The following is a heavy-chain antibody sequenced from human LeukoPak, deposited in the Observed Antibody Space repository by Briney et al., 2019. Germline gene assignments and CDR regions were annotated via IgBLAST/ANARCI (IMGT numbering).Heavy chain of an antibody. V-gene: IGHV4-34*01. CDR1: GGSFSGYY. CDR2: INHSGIT. D-gene: IGHD3-22*01. J-gene: IGHJ4*02. Sequence: PSETLSLTCAVYGGSFSGYYWSWIRQSSEKGLEWIGEINHSGITNYSPSLKSRLSISIDTSKNQFSLKLSSVTAADTAVYYCVRLGRNFGYYFFDSWAQGTLVTVSS. CDR3: VRLGRNFGYYFFDS.